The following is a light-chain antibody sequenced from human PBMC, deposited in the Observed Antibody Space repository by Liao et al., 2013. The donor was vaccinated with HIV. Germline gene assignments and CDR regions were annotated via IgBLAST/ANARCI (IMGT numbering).Light chain of an antibody. V-gene: IGLV3-21*01. CDR3: QVWDSSTVV. J-gene: IGLJ2*01. Sequence: SYVLTQPPSVSLAPGKTARITCGGNNIGSKSVHWYQQKPGQAPVLVIYYDSDRPSGIPERFSGSNSGNTATLTISRAQAGDEADYYCQVWDSSTVVFGGGTKLTVL. CDR1: NIGSKS. CDR2: YDS.